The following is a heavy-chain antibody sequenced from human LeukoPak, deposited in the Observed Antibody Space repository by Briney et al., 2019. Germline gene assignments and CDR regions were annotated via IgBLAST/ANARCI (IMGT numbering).Heavy chain of an antibody. CDR3: AKDLYLGGGNWFVP. CDR1: GFTFSSYG. CDR2: ISYDGSNK. Sequence: PGGSLRLSCAASGFTFSSYGMHWVRQAPGKGLEWVAVISYDGSNKYYADSVKGRFTISRDNSKNTLYLQMNSLRAEDTTVYYCAKDLYLGGGNWFVPWGQGTLVTVSS. V-gene: IGHV3-30*18. J-gene: IGHJ5*02. D-gene: IGHD3-16*01.